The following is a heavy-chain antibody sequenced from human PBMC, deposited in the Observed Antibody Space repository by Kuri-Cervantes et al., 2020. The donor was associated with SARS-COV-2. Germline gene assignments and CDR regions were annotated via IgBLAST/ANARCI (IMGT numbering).Heavy chain of an antibody. J-gene: IGHJ3*02. D-gene: IGHD4-11*01. CDR2: IYYSGST. V-gene: IGHV4-59*08. CDR3: ASQGDYSPDVNPAHYAFDI. CDR1: GGSFSDYY. Sequence: SETLSLTCAVYGGSFSDYYWSWIRQPPGKGLEWIGYIYYSGSTYYNPSLKSRVTISVDTSKNQFSLKLSSVTAADTAVYYCASQGDYSPDVNPAHYAFDIWGQGTMVTVSS.